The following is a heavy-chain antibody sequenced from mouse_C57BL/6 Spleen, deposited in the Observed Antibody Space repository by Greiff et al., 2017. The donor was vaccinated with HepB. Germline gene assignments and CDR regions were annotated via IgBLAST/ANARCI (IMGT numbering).Heavy chain of an antibody. J-gene: IGHJ2*01. D-gene: IGHD2-2*01. CDR1: GYTFTSYW. CDR3: ARSGRSVTTGDFDY. V-gene: IGHV1-69*01. CDR2: IDPSDSYT. Sequence: QVQLQQPGAELVMPGASVKLSCKASGYTFTSYWMHWVKQRPGQGLEWIGEIDPSDSYTNYNQKFKGKSTLTVDKSSSTAYMQLSSLTSEDSAVYYCARSGRSVTTGDFDYWGQGTTLTVSS.